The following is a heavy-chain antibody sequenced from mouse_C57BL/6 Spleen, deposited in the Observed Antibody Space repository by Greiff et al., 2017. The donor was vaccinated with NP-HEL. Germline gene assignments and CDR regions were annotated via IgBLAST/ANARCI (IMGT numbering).Heavy chain of an antibody. CDR3: ARSPYVGNAMDY. D-gene: IGHD6-5*01. Sequence: VQVVESGGGLVQPGGSLKLSCAASGFTFSDYYMYWVRQTPEKRLEWVAYISNGGGSTYYPDTVKGRFTISRDNAKNTLYLQMSRLKSEDTAMYYCARSPYVGNAMDYWGQGTSVTVSS. CDR2: ISNGGGST. V-gene: IGHV5-12*01. J-gene: IGHJ4*01. CDR1: GFTFSDYY.